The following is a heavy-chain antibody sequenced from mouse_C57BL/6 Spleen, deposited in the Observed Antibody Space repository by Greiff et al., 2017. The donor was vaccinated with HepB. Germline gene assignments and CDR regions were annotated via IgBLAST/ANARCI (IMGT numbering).Heavy chain of an antibody. CDR1: GFTFSSYA. D-gene: IGHD1-1*01. CDR2: ISDGGSYT. CDR3: AREHYYGSSYFDY. J-gene: IGHJ2*01. V-gene: IGHV5-4*01. Sequence: EVNVVESGGGLVKPGGSLKLSCAASGFTFSSYAMSWVRQTPEKRLEWVATISDGGSYTYYPDNVKGRFTISRDNAKNNLYLQMSHLKSEDTAMYYCAREHYYGSSYFDYWGQGTTLTVSS.